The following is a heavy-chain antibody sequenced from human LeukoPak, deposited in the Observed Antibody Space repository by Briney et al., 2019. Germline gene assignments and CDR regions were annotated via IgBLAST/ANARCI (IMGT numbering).Heavy chain of an antibody. J-gene: IGHJ5*02. CDR2: INWNGGST. CDR3: AKAAYYDSSGYPNWFDP. Sequence: GGSLRLSCAASGFTFSSYAMSWVRQAPGKGLEWVSGINWNGGSTGYADSVKGRFTISRDNSKNTLYLQMNSLRAEDTAVYYCAKAAYYDSSGYPNWFDPWGQGTLVTVSS. CDR1: GFTFSSYA. V-gene: IGHV3-23*01. D-gene: IGHD3-22*01.